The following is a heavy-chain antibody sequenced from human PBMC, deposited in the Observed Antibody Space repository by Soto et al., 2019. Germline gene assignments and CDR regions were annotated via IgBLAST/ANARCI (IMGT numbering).Heavy chain of an antibody. CDR3: ARSNRTYCSCTSCYPTPAGWFVP. D-gene: IGHD2-2*01. V-gene: IGHV1-2*02. J-gene: IGHJ5*02. Sequence: ASVKVYCKASGYTFTGYYMHWVRQAPGQGLEWMGWINPNSGDTNYAQKFQGRVTMTRDTSTSTAYMELRSLRSDDTAVYYCARSNRTYCSCTSCYPTPAGWFVPWGQGTLVTVSS. CDR1: GYTFTGYY. CDR2: INPNSGDT.